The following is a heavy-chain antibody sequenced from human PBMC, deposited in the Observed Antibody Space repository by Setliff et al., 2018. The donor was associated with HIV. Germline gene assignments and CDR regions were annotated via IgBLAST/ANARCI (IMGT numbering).Heavy chain of an antibody. V-gene: IGHV4-59*08. Sequence: KPSETLSLTCTVSGGSISSYYWSWIRQPPGKGLEWIGYINYSGSTNYNPSLQSRVTISVDTSKNHFSLKLTSVTAADTAVYYCARSLVPSGYYYGRHAFDIWGQGTKVTVSS. D-gene: IGHD3-22*01. CDR2: INYSGST. CDR3: ARSLVPSGYYYGRHAFDI. J-gene: IGHJ3*02. CDR1: GGSISSYY.